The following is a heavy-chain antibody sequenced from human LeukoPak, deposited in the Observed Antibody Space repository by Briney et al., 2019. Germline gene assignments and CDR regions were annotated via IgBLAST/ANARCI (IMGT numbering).Heavy chain of an antibody. CDR2: INPSGGST. CDR1: RYTFTSYY. V-gene: IGHV1-46*01. CDR3: ARGGRERYSSGWTDAFDI. D-gene: IGHD6-19*01. Sequence: GASVKVSCKASRYTFTSYYMHWVRQAPGQGLEWMGIINPSGGSTSYAQKFQGRVTMTRDTSTSTVYMELSSLSSEDTAVYYCARGGRERYSSGWTDAFDIWGQGTMVTVSS. J-gene: IGHJ3*02.